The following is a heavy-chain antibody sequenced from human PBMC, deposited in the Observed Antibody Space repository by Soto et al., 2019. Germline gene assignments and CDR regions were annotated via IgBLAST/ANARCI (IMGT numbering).Heavy chain of an antibody. V-gene: IGHV4-31*03. Sequence: PSETLSLTFTVSGGSISSGGYYWSWIRQHPGKGLEWIGYIYYSVSTYYNPYLKSRVTISVDTSKNQFSLKLSSVTAADTAVYYCARGEGFRFVKQLVALDIWGQGTMVTVSS. D-gene: IGHD6-6*01. CDR1: GGSISSGGYY. CDR3: ARGEGFRFVKQLVALDI. J-gene: IGHJ3*02. CDR2: IYYSVST.